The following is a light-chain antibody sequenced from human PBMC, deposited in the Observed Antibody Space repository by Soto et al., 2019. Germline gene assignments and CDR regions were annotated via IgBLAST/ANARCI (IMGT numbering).Light chain of an antibody. J-gene: IGKJ1*01. CDR3: QQYGNSPQT. CDR2: GTS. CDR1: QSVSSIF. V-gene: IGKV3-20*01. Sequence: ENVLTQSPGTLSLSPGERATLSCRASQSVSSIFLAWYQQKPGQAPRLLIYGTSSRASGIPDRFSGVGSGTDFTLTISRLEPEDFAVYYCQQYGNSPQTFGQGTKVDIK.